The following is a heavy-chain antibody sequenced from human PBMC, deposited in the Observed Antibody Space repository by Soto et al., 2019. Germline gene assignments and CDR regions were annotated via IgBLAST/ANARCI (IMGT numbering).Heavy chain of an antibody. CDR3: ARIPKTTDYFDY. CDR2: IYYSGST. Sequence: SETLSLTCTVSGGSISSYYWSWIRQPPGKGLEWIGYIYYSGSTNYNPSLKSRVTISVDTSKNQFSLKLSSVTAADTAVYYCARIPKTTDYFDYWGQGTLVTVSS. CDR1: GGSISSYY. J-gene: IGHJ4*02. V-gene: IGHV4-59*01. D-gene: IGHD1-7*01.